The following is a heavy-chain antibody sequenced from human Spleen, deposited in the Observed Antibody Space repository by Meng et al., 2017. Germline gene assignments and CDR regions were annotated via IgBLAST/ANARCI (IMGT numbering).Heavy chain of an antibody. Sequence: SETLSLTCTVSGYSISSGYYWGWIRQPPGKGLEWIGSIYHSGSTYYNPSLKSRVTISEDTSKNQFSLKLSSVTAADTAVYYCARVSSSGWIDYWGQGTLVTVSS. J-gene: IGHJ4*02. D-gene: IGHD6-19*01. CDR3: ARVSSSGWIDY. CDR2: IYHSGST. V-gene: IGHV4-38-2*02. CDR1: GYSISSGYY.